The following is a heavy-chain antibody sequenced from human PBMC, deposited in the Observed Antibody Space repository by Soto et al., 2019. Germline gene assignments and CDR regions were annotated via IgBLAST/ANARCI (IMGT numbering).Heavy chain of an antibody. CDR2: VTHDGSLY. D-gene: IGHD2-8*02. V-gene: IGHV3-30*18. CDR1: GFTFSSCA. CDR3: VKDRSDTWSFDY. Sequence: QVQLVESGGGVVQPGRSLRLSCVASGFTFSSCAMHWVRQVPGKGLEWLAVVTHDGSLYPYADSVKGRFSISRDNSRKTLYLQMNSLRPQYTAVYYCVKDRSDTWSFDYWGQGTLVTVSS. J-gene: IGHJ4*02.